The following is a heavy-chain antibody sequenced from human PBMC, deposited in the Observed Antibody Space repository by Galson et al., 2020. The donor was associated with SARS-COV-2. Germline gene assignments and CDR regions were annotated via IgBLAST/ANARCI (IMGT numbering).Heavy chain of an antibody. J-gene: IGHJ4*02. CDR2: TYYRSKWYN. CDR1: GDSVPRNPAA. CDR3: ARERGGFGGFDY. Sequence: SQTLSLTCVISGDSVPRNPAAWNWIRQSPSRGLEWLGRTYYRSKWYNDYTVSLKSRIIINSDTSKNQFSLQLNSVTPEDTAVYYCARERGGFGGFDYWGQGTLVTVSS. D-gene: IGHD3-10*01. V-gene: IGHV6-1*01.